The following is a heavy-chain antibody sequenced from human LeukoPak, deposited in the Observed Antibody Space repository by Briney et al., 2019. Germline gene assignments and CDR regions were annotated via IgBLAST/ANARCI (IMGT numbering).Heavy chain of an antibody. CDR3: ARPLYDFWSGYKDAFDI. D-gene: IGHD3-3*01. Sequence: GASVKVSCKASGYTFTGYYMHWVRQAPGQGLEWMGWINPNSGGTNYAQKFQGRVTMTRDTSISTAYMELSRLRSDDTAVYYCARPLYDFWSGYKDAFDIWGQGTMVTVSS. CDR2: INPNSGGT. V-gene: IGHV1-2*02. J-gene: IGHJ3*02. CDR1: GYTFTGYY.